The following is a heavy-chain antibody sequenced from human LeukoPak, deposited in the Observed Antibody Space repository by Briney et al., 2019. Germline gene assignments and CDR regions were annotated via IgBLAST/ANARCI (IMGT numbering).Heavy chain of an antibody. CDR1: GFVSSNY. D-gene: IGHD2-15*01. CDR2: ISGSGGST. J-gene: IGHJ4*02. CDR3: AKDKIVVVVAAQGFDY. V-gene: IGHV3-23*01. Sequence: LPGGSLRLSCTASGFVSSNYMSWVRQAPGKGLEWVSAISGSGGSTYYADSVKGRFTISRDNSKNTLYLQMNSLRAEDTAVYYCAKDKIVVVVAAQGFDYWGQGTLVTVSS.